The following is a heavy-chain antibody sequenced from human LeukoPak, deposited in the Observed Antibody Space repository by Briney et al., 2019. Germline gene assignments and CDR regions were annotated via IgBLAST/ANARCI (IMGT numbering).Heavy chain of an antibody. CDR2: IGDSGSGG. Sequence: PGGSLRLSCSASGFNFNYFAMSWIRQAPGKRLEWVSTIGDSGSGGSYADSVRGRFTISRDNSKTIVYLQMHSLRVDGSAVYYCSRIKYGGNSGYHFDYWGQGTLVTVSS. D-gene: IGHD4-23*01. V-gene: IGHV3-23*01. CDR3: SRIKYGGNSGYHFDY. CDR1: GFNFNYFA. J-gene: IGHJ4*02.